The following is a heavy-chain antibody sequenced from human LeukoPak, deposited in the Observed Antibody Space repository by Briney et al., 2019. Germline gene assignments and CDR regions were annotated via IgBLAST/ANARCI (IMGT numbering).Heavy chain of an antibody. V-gene: IGHV1-24*01. CDR3: ATAYGPYNWFDP. CDR2: FDPEDGET. D-gene: IGHD4-17*01. J-gene: IGHJ5*02. CDR1: GYTLTELF. Sequence: ASVKVSCKVSGYTLTELFMHWVRPAPGKGLEWMGGFDPEDGETIYAQKFPGRVAMTEDTSTDTAYMELSSLRSEDTAVYYCATAYGPYNWFDPWGQGTLVTVSS.